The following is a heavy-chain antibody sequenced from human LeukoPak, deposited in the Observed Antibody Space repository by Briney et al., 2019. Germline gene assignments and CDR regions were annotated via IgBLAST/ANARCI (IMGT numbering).Heavy chain of an antibody. D-gene: IGHD3-10*01. Sequence: GASVKVSCKASGYTFTGYYMHWLGQAPGQGLEWMGWINPNSCGTNYAQKFQGGVTMTRDTSISTAYMELSRLRSGDTAVYYCARDMVRGVRTAGYWGQGTLVTVSS. CDR1: GYTFTGYY. CDR2: INPNSCGT. CDR3: ARDMVRGVRTAGY. J-gene: IGHJ4*02. V-gene: IGHV1-2*02.